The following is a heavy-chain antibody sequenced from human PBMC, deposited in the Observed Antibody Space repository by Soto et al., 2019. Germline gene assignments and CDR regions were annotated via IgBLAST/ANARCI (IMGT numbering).Heavy chain of an antibody. V-gene: IGHV1-69*02. D-gene: IGHD3-3*01. J-gene: IGHJ5*02. CDR3: ASGAYDFWRGSWFDP. CDR1: GGTFSSYT. Sequence: QVQLVQSGAEVKKPGSSVKVSCKASGGTFSSYTISWVRQAPGQGLEWMGRIIPILGIANYAQKFQGRVTITADKSTSTAYMELSSPRSEDTAVYYCASGAYDFWRGSWFDPWGQGTLVTVSS. CDR2: IIPILGIA.